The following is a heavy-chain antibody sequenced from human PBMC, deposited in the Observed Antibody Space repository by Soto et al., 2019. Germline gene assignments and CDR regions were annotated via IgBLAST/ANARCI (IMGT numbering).Heavy chain of an antibody. D-gene: IGHD2-21*01. V-gene: IGHV1-69*13. CDR2: IIPIFGTA. CDR3: ASVGDWQPDYYYYYGMDV. CDR1: GGTFSSYA. Sequence: SVKVSCKASGGTFSSYAISWVRQAPGQGLEWMGGIIPIFGTANYAQKFQGRVTITADESTSTAYMELSSLRSEDTAVYYCASVGDWQPDYYYYYGMDVWGQGSTVTVSS. J-gene: IGHJ6*02.